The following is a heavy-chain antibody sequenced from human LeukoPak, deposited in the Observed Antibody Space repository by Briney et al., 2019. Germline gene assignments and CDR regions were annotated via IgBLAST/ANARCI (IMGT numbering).Heavy chain of an antibody. J-gene: IGHJ4*02. CDR1: GYSISSAYY. D-gene: IGHD2-2*01. Sequence: SETLSLTCTVSGYSISSAYYWGWIRQPPGKGLEWIGNIYHSGRTYYNPSLKSRVTISVDTSKNQFSLKLSSVTAADTAVYYCARGRGGYCSSTSCYRSRKNFDYWGQGTLVTVSS. CDR3: ARGRGGYCSSTSCYRSRKNFDY. CDR2: IYHSGRT. V-gene: IGHV4-38-2*02.